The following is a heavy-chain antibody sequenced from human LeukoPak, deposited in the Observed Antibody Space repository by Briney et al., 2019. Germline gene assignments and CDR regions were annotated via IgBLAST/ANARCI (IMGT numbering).Heavy chain of an antibody. V-gene: IGHV4-34*01. CDR3: TRLFVAVPTARPNWFDP. D-gene: IGHD2-2*01. CDR2: INHSGST. J-gene: IGHJ5*02. Sequence: GSLRLSCAASEFDFTSHAMTWVRQPPGKGLEWIGEINHSGSTNYNPSLKSRVTISIDTSENHFSLKLSSVTAADTAVYYCTRLFVAVPTARPNWFDPWGQGTLVTVSS. CDR1: EFDFTSHA.